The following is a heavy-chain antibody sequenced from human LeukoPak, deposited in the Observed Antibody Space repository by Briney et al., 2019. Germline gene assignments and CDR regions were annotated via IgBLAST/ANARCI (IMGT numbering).Heavy chain of an antibody. J-gene: IGHJ4*02. CDR1: GFDFSRYG. V-gene: IGHV3-33*01. CDR3: VRGQQWRTYFDY. D-gene: IGHD6-19*01. Sequence: GGSLRLSCAAPGFDFSRYGVHWVRQAPGKGLEWVAVIWFDGSNKYYGDSVKGRFTISRDNSKNTVYLQMNSLRAEDTAVYYCVRGQQWRTYFDYWGQGALVTVSP. CDR2: IWFDGSNK.